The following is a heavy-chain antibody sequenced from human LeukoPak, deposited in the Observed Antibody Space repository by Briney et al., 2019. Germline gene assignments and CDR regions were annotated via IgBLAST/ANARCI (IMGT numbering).Heavy chain of an antibody. CDR3: AKDHEWLFPYYFDF. Sequence: GGSLRLSCAASGFTFSSYGMNWVRQAPGKGLEWVAFIRDDGSNKHYAHSVKGRFTISRDNSKNPLYLQMSSLRAEDTAVYYCAKDHEWLFPYYFDFWGQGTLVTVSS. CDR2: IRDDGSNK. V-gene: IGHV3-30*02. CDR1: GFTFSSYG. D-gene: IGHD3-3*01. J-gene: IGHJ4*02.